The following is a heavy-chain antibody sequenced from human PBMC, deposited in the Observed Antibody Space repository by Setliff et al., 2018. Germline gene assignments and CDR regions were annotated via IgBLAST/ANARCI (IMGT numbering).Heavy chain of an antibody. Sequence: SETLSLTCTVSGGSISSSSYYWGWIRQPPGKGLEWIGSIYYSGSTYYNPSLKSRVTISVDTSKNQFSLKLSSVTAADTAVYYCARHHWGVIISWFDPWGQGTLVTVSS. CDR1: GGSISSSSYY. J-gene: IGHJ5*02. V-gene: IGHV4-39*01. CDR2: IYYSGST. CDR3: ARHHWGVIISWFDP. D-gene: IGHD3-10*01.